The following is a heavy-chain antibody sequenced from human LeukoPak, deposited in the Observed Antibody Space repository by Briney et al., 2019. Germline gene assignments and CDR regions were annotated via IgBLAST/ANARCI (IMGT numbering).Heavy chain of an antibody. CDR1: GYSFTSYW. D-gene: IGHD4-17*01. J-gene: IGHJ3*02. V-gene: IGHV5-51*01. CDR2: IYPGDSDT. CDR3: ARIGNYDYGDYAGHDAFDI. Sequence: GESLKISCKGSGYSFTSYWIGWVRQMPGKGLEWMGIIYPGDSDTRYSPSFQGQVTIPADKSTSTAYLQWSSLKASDTAMYYCARIGNYDYGDYAGHDAFDIWGQGTMVTVSS.